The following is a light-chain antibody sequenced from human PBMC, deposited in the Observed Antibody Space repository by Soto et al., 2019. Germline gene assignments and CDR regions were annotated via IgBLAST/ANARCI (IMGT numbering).Light chain of an antibody. CDR2: GAS. Sequence: EIVLTQSPGTLSLSPGERATLSCRARQSVSSSYLAWYQQNPGQAPRLLIYGASSRATGIPDRFSGSGSGTDFTLTISRLEPEDFAVYYCQQYGSSPTYTFGQGTKLEIK. J-gene: IGKJ2*01. CDR3: QQYGSSPTYT. V-gene: IGKV3-20*01. CDR1: QSVSSSY.